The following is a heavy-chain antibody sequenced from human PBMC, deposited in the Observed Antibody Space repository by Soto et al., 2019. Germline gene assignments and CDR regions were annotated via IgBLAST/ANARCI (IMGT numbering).Heavy chain of an antibody. CDR2: IYYSGST. D-gene: IGHD3-10*01. Sequence: PSETLSLTCTVSGGSISSYYWSWIRQPPGKGLEWIGYIYYSGSTNYNPSLKSRVTISVDTSKNQFSLKLSSVTAADTAVYYCARNLGSGSYYYENWFDPWGQGTLVTVSS. J-gene: IGHJ5*02. CDR1: GGSISSYY. V-gene: IGHV4-59*01. CDR3: ARNLGSGSYYYENWFDP.